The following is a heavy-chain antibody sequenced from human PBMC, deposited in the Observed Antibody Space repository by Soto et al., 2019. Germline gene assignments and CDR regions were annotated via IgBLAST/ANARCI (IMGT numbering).Heavy chain of an antibody. CDR3: AKDGGRADYDFWSGSYGMDV. Sequence: GGSLRLSCAASGFTFSSCGMHWVRQAPGKGLEWVAVISYDGSNKYYADSVKGRFTISRDNSKNTLYLQMNSLRAEDTAVYYCAKDGGRADYDFWSGSYGMDVWGQGTTVTVSS. J-gene: IGHJ6*02. D-gene: IGHD3-3*01. CDR1: GFTFSSCG. CDR2: ISYDGSNK. V-gene: IGHV3-30*18.